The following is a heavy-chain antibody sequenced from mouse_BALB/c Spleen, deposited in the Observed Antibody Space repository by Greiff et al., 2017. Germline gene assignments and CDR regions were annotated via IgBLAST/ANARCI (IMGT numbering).Heavy chain of an antibody. V-gene: IGHV5-17*02. Sequence: EVKVEESGGGLVQPGGSRKLSCAASGFTFSSFGMHWVRQAPEKGLEWVAYISSGSSTIYYADTVKGRFTISRDNPKNTLFLQMTSLRSEDTAMYYCARSGYYDWCAYWGQGTLVTVSA. D-gene: IGHD1-1*01. CDR1: GFTFSSFG. J-gene: IGHJ3*01. CDR3: ARSGYYDWCAY. CDR2: ISSGSSTI.